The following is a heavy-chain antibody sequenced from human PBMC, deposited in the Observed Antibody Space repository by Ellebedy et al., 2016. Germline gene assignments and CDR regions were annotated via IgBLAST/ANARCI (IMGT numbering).Heavy chain of an antibody. CDR3: ARDQGGDSSGWLLHY. CDR2: IIPILGIA. J-gene: IGHJ4*02. Sequence: SVKVSCXASGGTFSSYAISWVRQAPGQGLEWMGRIIPILGIANYAQKFQGRVTITADKSTSTAYMELSSLRSEDTAVYYCARDQGGDSSGWLLHYWGQGTLVTVSS. CDR1: GGTFSSYA. D-gene: IGHD6-19*01. V-gene: IGHV1-69*04.